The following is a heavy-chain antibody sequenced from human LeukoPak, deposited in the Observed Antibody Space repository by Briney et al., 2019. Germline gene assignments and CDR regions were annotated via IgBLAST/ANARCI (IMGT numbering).Heavy chain of an antibody. CDR1: GFSITTDYY. J-gene: IGHJ2*01. CDR2: IYYSGST. CDR3: ARGPYLSRYFDL. V-gene: IGHV4-38-2*02. D-gene: IGHD2/OR15-2a*01. Sequence: SETLSLTCTVSGFSITTDYYWAWIRQPPGQGLEWIGYIYYSGSTYYNPSLKSRVTISVDTSKNQFSLKLSSVTAADTAVYYCARGPYLSRYFDLWGRGTLVTVSS.